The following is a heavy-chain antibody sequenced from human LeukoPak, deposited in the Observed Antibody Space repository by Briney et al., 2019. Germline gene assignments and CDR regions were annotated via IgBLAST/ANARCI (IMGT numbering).Heavy chain of an antibody. CDR1: GFTFSSYW. Sequence: QPAGSLRLSCAASGFTFSSYWMHWVRHAPRKGMVWVSRINSDGSSTAYANSVQGRFTISRDNANNTLYLQTTSPMTADTPASYCAILWWLRADYWGQGTLVTVSS. CDR2: INSDGSST. D-gene: IGHD2-15*01. CDR3: AILWWLRADY. V-gene: IGHV3-74*01. J-gene: IGHJ4*02.